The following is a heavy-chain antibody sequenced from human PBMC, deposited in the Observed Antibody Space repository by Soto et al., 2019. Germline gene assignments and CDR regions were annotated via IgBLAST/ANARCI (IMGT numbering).Heavy chain of an antibody. J-gene: IGHJ3*02. D-gene: IGHD3-22*01. CDR1: GYSFTSYW. CDR3: ARRPYDSSGYYSLAFDI. V-gene: IGHV5-10-1*01. CDR2: IDPSDSYT. Sequence: GESLKISCKCSGYSFTSYWIIWVRQMPGKGLEWMGRIDPSDSYTNYSPSFQGHVTISADKSISTAYLQWSSLKASDTAMYYCARRPYDSSGYYSLAFDIWGQGTMVTV.